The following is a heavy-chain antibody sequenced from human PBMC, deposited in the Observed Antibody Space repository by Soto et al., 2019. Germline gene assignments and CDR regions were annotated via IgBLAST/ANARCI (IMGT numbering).Heavy chain of an antibody. D-gene: IGHD1-20*01. Sequence: QVQLVESGGGVVQPGRSLRLSCAASGFTFSSYGMHWVRQAPGKGLEWVAVISYDGSNKYYADSVKGRFTISRDNSKNTLYLQMNSLRAEDTAVYYCAKDSNWNDVHYYGMDVWGQGTTVTVSS. CDR1: GFTFSSYG. CDR2: ISYDGSNK. J-gene: IGHJ6*02. CDR3: AKDSNWNDVHYYGMDV. V-gene: IGHV3-30*18.